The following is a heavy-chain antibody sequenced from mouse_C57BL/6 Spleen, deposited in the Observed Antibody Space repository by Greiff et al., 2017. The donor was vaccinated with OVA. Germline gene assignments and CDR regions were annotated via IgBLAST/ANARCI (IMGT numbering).Heavy chain of an antibody. CDR1: GFTFTDYY. CDR3: ARYAPSGGYYGY. D-gene: IGHD2-3*01. Sequence: EVKLMESGGGLVQPGGSLSLSCAASGFTFTDYYMSWVRQPPGKALEWLGFIRNKANGYTTEYSASVKGRFTISRDNSQSILYLQMNALRAEDSATYYCARYAPSGGYYGYWGQGTTLTVSS. CDR2: IRNKANGYTT. V-gene: IGHV7-3*01. J-gene: IGHJ2*01.